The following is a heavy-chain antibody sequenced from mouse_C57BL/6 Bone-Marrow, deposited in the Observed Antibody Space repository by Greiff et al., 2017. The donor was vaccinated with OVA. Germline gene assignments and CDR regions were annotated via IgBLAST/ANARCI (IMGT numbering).Heavy chain of an antibody. D-gene: IGHD2-1*01. CDR2: IWSGGNT. J-gene: IGHJ3*01. CDR3: LLSWFAY. CDR1: GFSLTSYG. V-gene: IGHV2-2*01. Sequence: VQLQQSGPGLVQPSQSLSITCTVSGFSLTSYGVHWVRQSPGKGLEWLGVIWSGGNTDYNAAFISRLSISKDNSKSQVFFKMNSLQADDTAIYYCLLSWFAYWGQGTLVTVSA.